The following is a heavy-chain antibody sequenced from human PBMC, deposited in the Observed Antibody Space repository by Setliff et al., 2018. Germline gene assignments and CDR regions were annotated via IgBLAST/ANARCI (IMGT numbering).Heavy chain of an antibody. CDR2: IFNDGST. V-gene: IGHV3-53*01. Sequence: LRLSCVVSGITISNNFWSWVRQAPGKGLEWVSIIFNDGSTYYADSVKGRFTISRDISTSTLSLHMNSLRAEDTAVYYCARDRGGTNPWFDPWGQGTLVTVSS. CDR3: ARDRGGTNPWFDP. D-gene: IGHD3-10*01. J-gene: IGHJ5*02. CDR1: GITISNNF.